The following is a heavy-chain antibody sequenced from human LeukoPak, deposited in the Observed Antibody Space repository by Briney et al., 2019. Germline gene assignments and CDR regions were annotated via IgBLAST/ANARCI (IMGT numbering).Heavy chain of an antibody. D-gene: IGHD6-19*01. CDR2: IYTSGST. CDR3: ARHGGSVGFDP. CDR1: GGSISSYY. J-gene: IGHJ5*02. V-gene: IGHV4-4*09. Sequence: PETLSLTCTVSGGSISSYYWSWIRQPPGKGLEWIGYIYTSGSTNYNPSLKSRVTISVDTSKNQFSLKLSSVTAADTAVYYCARHGGSVGFDPWGQGTLVTVSS.